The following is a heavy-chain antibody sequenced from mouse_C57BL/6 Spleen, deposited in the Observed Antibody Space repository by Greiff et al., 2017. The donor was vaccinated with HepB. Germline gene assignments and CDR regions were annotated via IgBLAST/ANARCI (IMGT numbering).Heavy chain of an antibody. CDR1: GYTFTSYW. V-gene: IGHV1-7*01. Sequence: VQLQQSGAELAKPGASVKLSCKASGYTFTSYWMHWVKQRPGQGLEWIGYINPSSGYTKYNQKFKDKATLTADESSSTAYMQLSSLTYEDSAVYYCARKSSQFYAMDYWGQGTSVTVSS. CDR2: INPSSGYT. J-gene: IGHJ4*01. CDR3: ARKSSQFYAMDY.